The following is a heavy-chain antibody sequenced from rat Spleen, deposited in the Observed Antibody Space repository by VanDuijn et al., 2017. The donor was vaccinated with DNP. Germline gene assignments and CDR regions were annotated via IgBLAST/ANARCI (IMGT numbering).Heavy chain of an antibody. V-gene: IGHV2-41*01. CDR2: IWKNGAT. J-gene: IGHJ4*01. D-gene: IGHD4-3*01. CDR3: ARDPLYNSGALDA. Sequence: QVQLKESGPGLVQPSQTLSLTCTVAGFSLTSNSVHWVRQSPGKGLEWMGVIWKNGATRYNSALKSRLSFSKATSKSQVFLKLNRLQTEDTATYYCARDPLYNSGALDAWGQGISVTVSS. CDR1: GFSLTSNS.